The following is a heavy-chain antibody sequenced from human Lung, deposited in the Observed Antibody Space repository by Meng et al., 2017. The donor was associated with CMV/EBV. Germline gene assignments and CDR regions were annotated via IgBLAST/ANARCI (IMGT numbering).Heavy chain of an antibody. V-gene: IGHV3-30*04. CDR3: ARDGFCSNGVCTILGDAFDI. CDR2: ISYGGRNN. J-gene: IGHJ3*02. D-gene: IGHD2-8*01. CDR1: GFTFSNHA. Sequence: GESXKISCAASGFTFSNHAMHWVRQAPGKGLEWMARISYGGRNNFHADSVKGRFTISRDNSKNTLFLQMNSLRAEDTAVYYCARDGFCSNGVCTILGDAFDIWGQGTXVNV.